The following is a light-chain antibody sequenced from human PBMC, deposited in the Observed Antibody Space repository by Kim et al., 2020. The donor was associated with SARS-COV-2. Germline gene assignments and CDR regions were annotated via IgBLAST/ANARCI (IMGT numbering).Light chain of an antibody. CDR3: ASWDTTLSGGGV. Sequence: QSVLTQPPSVSAAPGQKVTISCSGSSSNIGKNYVSWYQQLPGTAPKLLIHDNNKRPSGVPDRFSASTSGTSATLDITGLQTGDEADYFCASWDTTLSGGGVFGGGTQLIVL. J-gene: IGLJ3*02. CDR1: SSNIGKNY. CDR2: DNN. V-gene: IGLV1-51*01.